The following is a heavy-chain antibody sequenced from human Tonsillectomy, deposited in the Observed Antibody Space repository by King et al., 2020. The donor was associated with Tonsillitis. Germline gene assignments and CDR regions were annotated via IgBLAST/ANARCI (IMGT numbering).Heavy chain of an antibody. Sequence: LQLQESGPGVVKPSETLSLTCTVSGGSISSSDHFWAWIRQPPGKGLEWIGYMYYSGTIFYNPSLKSRITISGGTSENRFSLKLSSVTAADTAVYFCARSVSGSSDYWGQGALVTVSS. J-gene: IGHJ4*02. CDR1: GGSISSSDHF. CDR3: ARSVSGSSDY. V-gene: IGHV4-39*01. D-gene: IGHD1-26*01. CDR2: MYYSGTI.